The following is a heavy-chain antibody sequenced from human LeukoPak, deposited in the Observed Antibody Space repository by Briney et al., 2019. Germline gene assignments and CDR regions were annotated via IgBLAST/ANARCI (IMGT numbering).Heavy chain of an antibody. CDR3: ARNRPVVRGVISWYFDL. D-gene: IGHD3-10*01. Sequence: SETLSLTCSVSDDSITMYYWSWIRQPAGKGLEWIGRIYTSGSTNYNPSLKSRVTISVDTSKNQFSLKLSSVTAADTAVYYCARNRPVVRGVISWYFDLWGRGTLVTVSS. CDR1: DDSITMYY. V-gene: IGHV4-4*07. J-gene: IGHJ2*01. CDR2: IYTSGST.